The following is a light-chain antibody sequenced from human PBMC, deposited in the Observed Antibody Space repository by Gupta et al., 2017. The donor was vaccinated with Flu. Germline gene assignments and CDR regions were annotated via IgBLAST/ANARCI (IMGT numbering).Light chain of an antibody. CDR1: SNIGAGYD. CDR2: TNS. J-gene: IGLJ3*02. V-gene: IGLV1-40*01. CDR3: QSYDISLSGWV. Sequence: SNIGAGYDVHWYQQLPGTAPKLLIYTNSNRPSGVPDRFSGSKSGTSASLAITGLQAEDEADYYCQSYDISLSGWVFGGGTKLTVL.